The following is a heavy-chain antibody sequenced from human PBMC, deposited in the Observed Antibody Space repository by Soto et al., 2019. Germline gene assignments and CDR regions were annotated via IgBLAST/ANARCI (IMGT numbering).Heavy chain of an antibody. D-gene: IGHD2-15*01. V-gene: IGHV3-72*01. Sequence: EVQLVESGGDLVQPGGSLRLSCAGSGFTFSEHYLDWVRQAPGKGLEWVGRTRNKARSYTTEYAASVKGRFTISRDDSKNSVYLQMSSLKTEDTAVYYCARGFCSGATCYSGDYWGQGTLVTVSS. CDR1: GFTFSEHY. CDR2: TRNKARSYTT. CDR3: ARGFCSGATCYSGDY. J-gene: IGHJ4*02.